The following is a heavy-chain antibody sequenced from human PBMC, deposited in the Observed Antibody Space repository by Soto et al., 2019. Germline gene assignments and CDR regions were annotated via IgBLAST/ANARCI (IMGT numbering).Heavy chain of an antibody. CDR2: IYYSGSA. CDR3: ARLKSRYYKTISYSFDY. J-gene: IGHJ4*02. Sequence: QVQLQESGPGLVKPSQTLSLTCTVSGDSVSSGGAYWSWIRQHPGKGLEWIGYIYYSGSANYTPSLKSRLTISLDTSQNQVSLRLSSVTAADTAVYYRARLKSRYYKTISYSFDYWGRGTLVTVSS. V-gene: IGHV4-31*03. D-gene: IGHD3-10*01. CDR1: GDSVSSGGAY.